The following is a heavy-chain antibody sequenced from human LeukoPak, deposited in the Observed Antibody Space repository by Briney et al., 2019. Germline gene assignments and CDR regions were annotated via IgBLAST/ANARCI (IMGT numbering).Heavy chain of an antibody. CDR2: ISGGGGST. CDR1: GFTFTSYS. V-gene: IGHV3-23*01. Sequence: GGSLRLSCAASGFTFTSYSMNWVRQAPGKGLEWVSTISGGGGSTYYADSVKGRFTISRDNSKNTLYLQVNSLKAEDTAVYYCARDRGGVPHYWGQGTLVTVSS. J-gene: IGHJ4*02. CDR3: ARDRGGVPHY. D-gene: IGHD2-8*02.